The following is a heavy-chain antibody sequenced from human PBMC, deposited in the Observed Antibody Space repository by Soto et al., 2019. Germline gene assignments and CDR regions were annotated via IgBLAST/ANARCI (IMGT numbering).Heavy chain of an antibody. V-gene: IGHV3-72*01. J-gene: IGHJ4*02. CDR1: GFPFSDHY. D-gene: IGHD2-21*02. Sequence: AGGSLRLSCAASGFPFSDHYMDLVRQAPGKGLEWVGRIRNKANSYTTEYAASVKGRFSISRDDSQNSLDLQMNSLKTEDTAVYYCSRGPRLDYWGQGTLVTVSS. CDR2: IRNKANSYTT. CDR3: SRGPRLDY.